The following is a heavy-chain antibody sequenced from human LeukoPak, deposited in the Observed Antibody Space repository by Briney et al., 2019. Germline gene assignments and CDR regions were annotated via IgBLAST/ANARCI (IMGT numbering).Heavy chain of an antibody. CDR2: IRGSGGGT. Sequence: GGSLRLSCAASGFTFSSNAMSWVRQAPGKGLEWVSAIRGSGGGTYYADSVKGRFTISRDNSKNTLCLQMNSLRAEDTAVYYCAKVRSDYYDILTGNYNPLFDYWGQGTLVTVSS. D-gene: IGHD3-9*01. CDR3: AKVRSDYYDILTGNYNPLFDY. CDR1: GFTFSSNA. J-gene: IGHJ4*02. V-gene: IGHV3-23*01.